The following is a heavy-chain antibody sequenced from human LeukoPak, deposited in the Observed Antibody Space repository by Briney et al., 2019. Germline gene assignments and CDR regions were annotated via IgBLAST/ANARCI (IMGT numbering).Heavy chain of an antibody. CDR2: ISGPGGGT. V-gene: IGHV3-23*01. CDR3: AKAPQGYNSYALPAN. D-gene: IGHD5-12*01. CDR1: GFTFSSYV. Sequence: GGSLRLSCAASGFTFSSYVMNWVRQAPGKGLEWVSAISGPGGGTYYADSVKGRLTISRDNSKNTLYLQMNSLRVEDTAIYYCAKAPQGYNSYALPANWGQGTLVTVSS. J-gene: IGHJ4*02.